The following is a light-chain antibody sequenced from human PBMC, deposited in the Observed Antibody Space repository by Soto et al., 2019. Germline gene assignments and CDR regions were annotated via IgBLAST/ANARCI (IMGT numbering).Light chain of an antibody. V-gene: IGKV1-27*01. CDR1: LAISNY. CDR2: GAS. J-gene: IGKJ1*01. Sequence: DIQMTQSPSSLSAFVGDRVTITCRASLAISNYLAWYQQKPGKAPNLLIYGASTLHSGVPSRFAGSGSGTEFSLTSTSLQPEDVATYYCQRDNTVPWTFGQGTKVEIK. CDR3: QRDNTVPWT.